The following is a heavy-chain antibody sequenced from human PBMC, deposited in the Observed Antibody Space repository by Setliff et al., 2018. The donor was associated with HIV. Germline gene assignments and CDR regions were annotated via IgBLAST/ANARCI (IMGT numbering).Heavy chain of an antibody. D-gene: IGHD5-18*01. Sequence: GGSLRLSCAASGFSFSSHWMSWVRQGPGKGPEWVANINQAGSEIHYLDSVKGRFTVSRDNAKNSVYLQLNSLRAEDTALYYCAKDLSRPNSYGFDSWGQGTLVTVSS. V-gene: IGHV3-7*04. CDR1: GFSFSSHW. J-gene: IGHJ4*02. CDR2: INQAGSEI. CDR3: AKDLSRPNSYGFDS.